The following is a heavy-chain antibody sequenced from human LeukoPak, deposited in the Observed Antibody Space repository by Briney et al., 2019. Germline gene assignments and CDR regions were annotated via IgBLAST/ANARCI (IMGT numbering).Heavy chain of an antibody. CDR1: GFTVSSNY. V-gene: IGHV3-66*01. CDR3: ARVKLERLPPGHYYYYGMDV. D-gene: IGHD1-1*01. J-gene: IGHJ6*02. CDR2: IYSGGST. Sequence: GGSLRLSCAASGFTVSSNYMSWVRQAPGKGLEWVSVIYSGGSTYYADSVKGRFTISRDNSKNTLYLQMNSLRAEDTAVYYCARVKLERLPPGHYYYYGMDVWGQGTTVTVSS.